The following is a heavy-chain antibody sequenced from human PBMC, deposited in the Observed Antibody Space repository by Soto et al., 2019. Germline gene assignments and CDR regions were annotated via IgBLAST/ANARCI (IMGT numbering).Heavy chain of an antibody. Sequence: PGESLKISCAASGFTFSSYAMHWVRQAPGKGLEWVAVISYDGSNKYYADSVKGRLTISRDNSKNTLYLQMNSLRAEDTAVYYCARDRGSGYYYGSGSYYRIPANYGMDVWGQGTTVTVSS. CDR2: ISYDGSNK. V-gene: IGHV3-30-3*01. CDR1: GFTFSSYA. CDR3: ARDRGSGYYYGSGSYYRIPANYGMDV. J-gene: IGHJ6*02. D-gene: IGHD3-10*01.